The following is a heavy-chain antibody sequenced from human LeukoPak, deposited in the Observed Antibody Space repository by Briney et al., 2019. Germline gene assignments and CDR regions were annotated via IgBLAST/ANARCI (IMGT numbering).Heavy chain of an antibody. V-gene: IGHV3-7*01. CDR2: IKQDGSEK. CDR3: ARGWNYAFRFDY. CDR1: GFSFSDYW. Sequence: PGGSLRLSCAASGFSFSDYWMTWVRQAPGKGLEWVAHIKQDGSEKYYVDSIKGRFTISRDNAKNLVYPQMNSLRAEDTAVYYCARGWNYAFRFDYWGQGTLVTVSS. D-gene: IGHD1-7*01. J-gene: IGHJ4*02.